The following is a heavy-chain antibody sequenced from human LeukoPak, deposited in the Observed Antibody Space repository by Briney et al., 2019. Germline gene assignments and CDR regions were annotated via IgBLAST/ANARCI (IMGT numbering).Heavy chain of an antibody. V-gene: IGHV4-34*01. Sequence: SETLSLTCAVYGGSFSGYYWSWIRQPPGKGLEWIGEINHSGSTNYNPSLKSRVTISVDTSKNRFSLKLSSVTAADTAVYYCARPRPYGDYYFDYWGQGTLVTVSS. CDR1: GGSFSGYY. CDR2: INHSGST. CDR3: ARPRPYGDYYFDY. D-gene: IGHD4-17*01. J-gene: IGHJ4*02.